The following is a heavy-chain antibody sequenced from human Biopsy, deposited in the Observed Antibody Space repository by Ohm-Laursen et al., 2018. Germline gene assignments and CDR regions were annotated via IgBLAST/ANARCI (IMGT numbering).Heavy chain of an antibody. D-gene: IGHD3-10*01. V-gene: IGHV1-2*02. CDR3: ARDRMVTIITLVRADTFDI. CDR2: VNPNSGAT. J-gene: IGHJ3*02. Sequence: SVKVSCKASGYTFTDYSLHWVRQAPGQGLEWMGWVNPNSGATNYAQKFQGRVTMTSDTSISTAYIELRRLISDDTAVYFCARDRMVTIITLVRADTFDIWGQGTLVSVSS. CDR1: GYTFTDYS.